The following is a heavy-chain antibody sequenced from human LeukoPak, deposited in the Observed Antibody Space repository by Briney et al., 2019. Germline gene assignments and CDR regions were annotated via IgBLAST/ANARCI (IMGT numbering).Heavy chain of an antibody. D-gene: IGHD3-22*01. CDR3: ARQGIYDSSGYYYVGYDYFDY. CDR2: IYPGDSDT. J-gene: IGHJ4*02. CDR1: GYSFTSYW. Sequence: GESLKISCKGSGYSFTSYWIGCVRQMPGKGLEWMGIIYPGDSDTRYSPSFQGQVTISADKSISTAYLQWSSLKASDTAMYYCARQGIYDSSGYYYVGYDYFDYWGQGTLVTVSS. V-gene: IGHV5-51*01.